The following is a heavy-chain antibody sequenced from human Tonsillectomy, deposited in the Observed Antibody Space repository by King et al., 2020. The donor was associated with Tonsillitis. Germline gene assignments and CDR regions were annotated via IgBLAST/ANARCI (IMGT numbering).Heavy chain of an antibody. CDR2: IYYSGST. CDR3: ARTSAAADLDY. Sequence: QLQESGPGLVKPSETLSLTCTVSGGSISSYYWSWIRQPPGKGLEWIGYIYYSGSTNYNPSLKSRVTISVDTSKNQFSLKLSSVTAADTAVYYCARTSAAADLDYWGQGTLVTVSS. J-gene: IGHJ4*02. D-gene: IGHD6-13*01. V-gene: IGHV4-59*01. CDR1: GGSISSYY.